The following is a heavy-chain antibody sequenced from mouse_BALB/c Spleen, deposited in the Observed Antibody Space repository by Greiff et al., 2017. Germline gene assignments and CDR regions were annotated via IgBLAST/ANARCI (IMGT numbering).Heavy chain of an antibody. CDR3: ARFDSLAY. D-gene: IGHD2-4*01. Sequence: EVKLQQSGAELVKPGASVKLSCTASGFNIKDTYMHWVKQRPEQGLEWIGRIDPANGNTKYDPKFQGKATITADTSSNTAYLQLSSLTSEDTAVYYCARFDSLAYWGQGTLVTVSA. V-gene: IGHV14-3*02. CDR2: IDPANGNT. J-gene: IGHJ3*01. CDR1: GFNIKDTY.